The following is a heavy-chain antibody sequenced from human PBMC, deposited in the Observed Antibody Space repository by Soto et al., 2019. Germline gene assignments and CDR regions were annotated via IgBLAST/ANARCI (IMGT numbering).Heavy chain of an antibody. J-gene: IGHJ4*02. CDR1: GYRFPSYG. D-gene: IGHD4-17*01. V-gene: IGHV1-18*01. Sequence: QVQLVQSGPEVKNPGASVKVSSKVSGYRFPSYGINWVRQAPGQGLEWVGWVNPDNHNTNYAQNLQHRVSLTTDTSTNTAFLELRDLTSDDTAVYYCARVRFGDAFDYWGQGTLVTVSS. CDR3: ARVRFGDAFDY. CDR2: VNPDNHNT.